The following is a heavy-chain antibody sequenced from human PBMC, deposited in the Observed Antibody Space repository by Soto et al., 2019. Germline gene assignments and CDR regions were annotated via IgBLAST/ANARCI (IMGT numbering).Heavy chain of an antibody. CDR1: GFTFSSYS. V-gene: IGHV3-21*01. CDR2: ISSSSSYI. D-gene: IGHD3-10*01. J-gene: IGHJ6*02. CDR3: ARGYAYYGSGRDYYYYGMDV. Sequence: GGSLRLSCAASGFTFSSYSMNWVRQAPGKGLEWVSSISSSSSYIYYADSVKGRFTISRDNAKNSLYLQMNSLRAEDTAVYYCARGYAYYGSGRDYYYYGMDVWGQGTTVTVSS.